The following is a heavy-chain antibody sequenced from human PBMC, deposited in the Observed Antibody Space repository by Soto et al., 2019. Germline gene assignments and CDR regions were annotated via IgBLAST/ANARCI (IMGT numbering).Heavy chain of an antibody. CDR1: GFTFSDYY. V-gene: IGHV3-11*01. CDR2: ISSSGSSI. J-gene: IGHJ6*03. Sequence: QVQLVESGGGLVKPGGSLRLSCAASGFTFSDYYMSWIRQAPGKGLEWVSYISSSGSSIYYADSVKGRFTISRDNAKNSLYLQMNSLRAEDTAVYYCARDPWGSGSRRMNYYYYMDVWGKGTTVTVSS. D-gene: IGHD3-10*01. CDR3: ARDPWGSGSRRMNYYYYMDV.